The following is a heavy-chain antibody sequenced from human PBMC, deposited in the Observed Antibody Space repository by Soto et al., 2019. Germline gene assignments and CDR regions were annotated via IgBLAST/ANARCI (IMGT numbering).Heavy chain of an antibody. D-gene: IGHD3-10*01. Sequence: HRGGCLRLTCAASGFTFSSHAMSWIRQAQGKGLEWVSVISDGAARTYYTDSVKGRFTISRDNSKNTLFLQMNSLRAEDTAVYYSAKDRYYGSQRYDYWCQGPLVTAPS. J-gene: IGHJ4*02. CDR3: AKDRYYGSQRYDY. CDR2: ISDGAART. V-gene: IGHV3-23*01. CDR1: GFTFSSHA.